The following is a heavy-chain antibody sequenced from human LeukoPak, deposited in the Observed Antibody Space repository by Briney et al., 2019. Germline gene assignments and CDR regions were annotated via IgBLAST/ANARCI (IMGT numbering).Heavy chain of an antibody. CDR3: ARPLNTVHDTFDV. CDR2: IYYTGST. J-gene: IGHJ3*01. CDR1: GGSVSSGGYY. D-gene: IGHD4-11*01. Sequence: SQTLSLTCTVSGGSVSSGGYYWVWIRQRPGKGLEWIGYIYYTGSTSYNPSLKSRLTIAVDTSKNQFSLKLSSVTAADTAVYYCARPLNTVHDTFDVWGQGTMVTVSS. V-gene: IGHV4-31*03.